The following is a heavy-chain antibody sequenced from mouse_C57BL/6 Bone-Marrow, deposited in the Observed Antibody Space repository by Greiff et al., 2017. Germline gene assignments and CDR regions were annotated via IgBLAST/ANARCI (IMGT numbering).Heavy chain of an antibody. CDR1: GYSITSGYY. V-gene: IGHV3-6*01. CDR3: ARKLTLYYFDY. J-gene: IGHJ2*01. CDR2: ISYDGSN. Sequence: EVQLQQSGPGLVKPSQSLSLTCSVTGYSITSGYYWNWIRQFPGNKLEWMGYISYDGSNNYNPSLKNRISITRDTSKNQFFLKLNSVTTEDTATYYCARKLTLYYFDYWGQGTTLTVSS. D-gene: IGHD4-1*01.